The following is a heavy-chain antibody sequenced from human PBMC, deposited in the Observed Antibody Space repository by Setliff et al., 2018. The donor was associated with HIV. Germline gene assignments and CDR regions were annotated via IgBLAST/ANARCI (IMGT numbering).Heavy chain of an antibody. Sequence: SVKVSCKASGYSFSSYGISWVRQAPGQALEWMGWISTDNHKTNYAQRLQDRVKMTSDTSTTTAYMELMSLRSDDTAIYYCARDAKYSESHLGWFDFWGQGTLVTVSS. D-gene: IGHD5-12*01. J-gene: IGHJ5*01. CDR3: ARDAKYSESHLGWFDF. CDR2: ISTDNHKT. CDR1: GYSFSSYG. V-gene: IGHV1-18*01.